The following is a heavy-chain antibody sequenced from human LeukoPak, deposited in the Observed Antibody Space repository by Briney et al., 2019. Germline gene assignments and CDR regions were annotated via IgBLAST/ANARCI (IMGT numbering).Heavy chain of an antibody. D-gene: IGHD3-10*01. CDR3: AYFEVREITRDY. CDR1: GGSISSSNYY. Sequence: PSETLSLTCTVSGGSISSSNYYWGWIRQPPGKGLEWIESIHYSGSTYYNPSLRSRVTISVATSKNQFSLKLTSVTAADTAMYYCAYFEVREITRDYWGQGIRVTVSS. V-gene: IGHV4-39*07. CDR2: IHYSGST. J-gene: IGHJ4*02.